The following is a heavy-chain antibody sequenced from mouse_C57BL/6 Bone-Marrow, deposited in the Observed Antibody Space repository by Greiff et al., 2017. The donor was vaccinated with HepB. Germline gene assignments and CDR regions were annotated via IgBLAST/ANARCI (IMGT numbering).Heavy chain of an antibody. CDR1: GYTFTSYW. CDR2: IHPNSGST. Sequence: QVQLQQPGAELVKPGASVKLSCKASGYTFTSYWMHWVKQRPGQGLEWIGMIHPNSGSTNYNEKFKSKATLTVDKSSSTAYMQLSSLTSEDSAVYYCARCGGFRRGYAMDYWGQGTSVTVSS. CDR3: ARCGGFRRGYAMDY. V-gene: IGHV1-64*01. J-gene: IGHJ4*01.